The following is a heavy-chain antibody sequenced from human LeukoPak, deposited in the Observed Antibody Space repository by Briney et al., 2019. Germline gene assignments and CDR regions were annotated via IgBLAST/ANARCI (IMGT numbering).Heavy chain of an antibody. CDR3: LRGDRRDY. J-gene: IGHJ4*02. Sequence: PGGSLRLSCAASGFTFSSYAMSWVRQAPGKGLEWVSGINWIGGSTGYGDSVKGRFIISRDNAKDSLYLQMNSLRVEDTAVYYCLRGDRRDYWGQGTLVTVSS. CDR1: GFTFSSYA. V-gene: IGHV3-20*04. CDR2: INWIGGST.